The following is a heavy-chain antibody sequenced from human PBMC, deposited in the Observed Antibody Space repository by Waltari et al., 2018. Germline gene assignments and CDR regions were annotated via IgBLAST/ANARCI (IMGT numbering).Heavy chain of an antibody. J-gene: IGHJ5*02. V-gene: IGHV4-59*08. CDR3: ARTAPPYSNAAYGGWSDP. D-gene: IGHD4-4*01. CDR2: IYDSGIT. CDR1: PGSIRSFY. Sequence: QVQLQESGPGLVKPSETLSLTCTVSPGSIRSFYWSWIRLPPGKGLEWIGYIYDSGITSYNPSLKSRVTIGVDTSKNQFSLKMRSVPAADTAVYYCARTAPPYSNAAYGGWSDPWGPGTLVTVSS.